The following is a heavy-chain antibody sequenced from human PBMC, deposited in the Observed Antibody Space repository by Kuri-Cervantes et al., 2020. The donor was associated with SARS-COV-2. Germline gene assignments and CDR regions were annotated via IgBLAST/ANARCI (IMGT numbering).Heavy chain of an antibody. CDR1: GFTLSSYA. Sequence: GGSMRPSWAASGFTLSSYAMHWVSQAPGKGLEWVAVILYDGSNKYSADSVKCRSTISRNNSKNSLYLELNSLTTEDTALYHCAKDYTYAADYWCQGTLVTVSS. J-gene: IGHJ4*02. CDR3: AKDYTYAADY. D-gene: IGHD5-24*01. V-gene: IGHV3-30*04. CDR2: ILYDGSNK.